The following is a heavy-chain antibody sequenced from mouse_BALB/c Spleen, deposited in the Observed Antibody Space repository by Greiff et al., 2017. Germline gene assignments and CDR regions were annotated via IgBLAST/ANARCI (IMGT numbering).Heavy chain of an antibody. D-gene: IGHD2-10*02. J-gene: IGHJ4*01. V-gene: IGHV1-82*01. Sequence: VQLQQSGPELVKPGASVKISCKASGYAFSSSWMNWVKQRPGQGLEWIGRIYPGDGDTNYNGKFKGKATLTADKSSSTAYMQLSSLTSVDSAVYFCARAEYGKRVYYAMDYWGQGTSVTVSS. CDR3: ARAEYGKRVYYAMDY. CDR1: GYAFSSSW. CDR2: IYPGDGDT.